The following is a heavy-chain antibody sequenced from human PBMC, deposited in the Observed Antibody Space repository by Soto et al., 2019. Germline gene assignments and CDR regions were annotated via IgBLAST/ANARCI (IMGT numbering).Heavy chain of an antibody. J-gene: IGHJ5*02. D-gene: IGHD3-22*01. CDR1: GFTFSSYG. CDR2: IWYDGSNK. Sequence: ESGGGVVQPGRSLRLSCAASGFTFSSYGMHWVRQAPGKGLEWVAVIWYDGSNKYYADSVKGRFTISRDNSKNTLYLQMNSLRAEDTAVYYCAREDSSGYSGRFDPWGQGTLVTVSS. V-gene: IGHV3-33*01. CDR3: AREDSSGYSGRFDP.